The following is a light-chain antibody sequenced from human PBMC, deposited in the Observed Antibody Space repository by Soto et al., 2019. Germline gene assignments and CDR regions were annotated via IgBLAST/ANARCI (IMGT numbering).Light chain of an antibody. CDR2: DAS. J-gene: IGKJ1*01. V-gene: IGKV1-5*01. CDR3: QQHNSYPWT. Sequence: DIQMTQSPSTLSASVGDRVTITCRASQSISTWLAWYQQKPGKAPKLLIYDASSLESGVPSGFSGSGSGTEFTLTISSLHPDDFATYYCQQHNSYPWTFGQGTKVEIK. CDR1: QSISTW.